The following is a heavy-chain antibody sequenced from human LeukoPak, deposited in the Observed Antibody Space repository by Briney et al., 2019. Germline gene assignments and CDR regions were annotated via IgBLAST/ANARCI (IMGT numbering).Heavy chain of an antibody. J-gene: IGHJ4*02. V-gene: IGHV3-21*01. CDR2: ISSGSSAI. CDR3: AKPRDGYNSFDY. CDR1: GFTFSSYA. Sequence: GGSLRLSCAASGFTFSSYAMHWVRQAPGKGLEWVSIISSGSSAIFSADALKGRFTISRDDAKNLLYLDMNSLRAEDTAVYYCAKPRDGYNSFDYWGLGTLVTVSS. D-gene: IGHD5-24*01.